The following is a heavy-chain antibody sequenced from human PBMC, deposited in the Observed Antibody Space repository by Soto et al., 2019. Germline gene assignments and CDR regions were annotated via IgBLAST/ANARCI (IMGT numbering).Heavy chain of an antibody. CDR1: GYTFTSQW. CDR3: ARLVDGYPGD. V-gene: IGHV5-51*01. D-gene: IGHD5-12*01. J-gene: IGHJ4*02. CDR2: IFPGDSDT. Sequence: GESLKISCKASGYTFTSQWIGWVRQKPGKGLEWMGLIFPGDSDTRYSPSFQGQVTISADKSISTAFLQWSSLKASDTAMYYCARLVDGYPGDWGQGTLVTVSS.